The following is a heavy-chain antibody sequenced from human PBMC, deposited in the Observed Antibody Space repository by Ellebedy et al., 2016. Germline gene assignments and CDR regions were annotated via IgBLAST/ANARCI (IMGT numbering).Heavy chain of an antibody. D-gene: IGHD3-10*01. V-gene: IGHV1-69*04. J-gene: IGHJ5*02. Sequence: ASVKVSCKASGGTFSSYAISWVRQAPGQGLEWMGRIIPILGIANYAQKFQGRVTITADKSTSTAYMELSSLRSEDTAVYYCARGYYYGSGSYGNWFDPWGQGTLVTVSS. CDR2: IIPILGIA. CDR1: GGTFSSYA. CDR3: ARGYYYGSGSYGNWFDP.